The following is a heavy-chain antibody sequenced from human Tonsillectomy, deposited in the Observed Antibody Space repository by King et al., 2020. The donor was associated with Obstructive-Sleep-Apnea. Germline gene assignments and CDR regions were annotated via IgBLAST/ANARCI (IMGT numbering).Heavy chain of an antibody. CDR2: IKSKTDGGTT. CDR3: TTDYYDSSNYYLDY. J-gene: IGHJ4*02. Sequence: VQLVESGGGLVKPGGSLRLSCAASGFTFSNAWMSWVRQAPGRGLEWVGRIKSKTDGGTTDYGAPVQGRFTISRDDSKNKLYLQMNSLKTEDTAVYSCTTDYYDSSNYYLDYWGQGTLVTVSS. D-gene: IGHD3-22*01. V-gene: IGHV3-15*01. CDR1: GFTFSNAW.